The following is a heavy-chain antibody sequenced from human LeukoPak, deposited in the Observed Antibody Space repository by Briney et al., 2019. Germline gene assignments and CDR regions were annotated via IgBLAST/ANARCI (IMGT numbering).Heavy chain of an antibody. V-gene: IGHV4-61*01. Sequence: KPSETLSLTCTVSGGSVSSGSYYWSWIRQPPGKGLDWIGYIYYSGSTNYNPSLKSRVTISVDTSKNQFSLKLSSVTAADTAVYYCARDIAVAGRGGYFDYWGQGTLVTVSS. J-gene: IGHJ4*02. CDR1: GGSVSSGSYY. CDR2: IYYSGST. D-gene: IGHD6-19*01. CDR3: ARDIAVAGRGGYFDY.